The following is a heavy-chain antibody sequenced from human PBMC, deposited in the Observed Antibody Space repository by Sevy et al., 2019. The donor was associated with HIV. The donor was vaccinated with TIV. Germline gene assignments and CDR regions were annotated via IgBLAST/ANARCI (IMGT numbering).Heavy chain of an antibody. D-gene: IGHD2-15*01. V-gene: IGHV4-39*01. CDR2: IYYSGST. J-gene: IGHJ4*02. CDR1: GGSISSSSYY. CDR3: ARRRLGSLNFDY. Sequence: SETLSLTCTVSGGSISSSSYYWDWIRQPPGKGLEWIGSIYYSGSTYYNPSLKSRVTISVDTSKNQFSLKLSSVTAADTAVYYCARRRLGSLNFDYWGQGTLVTVSS.